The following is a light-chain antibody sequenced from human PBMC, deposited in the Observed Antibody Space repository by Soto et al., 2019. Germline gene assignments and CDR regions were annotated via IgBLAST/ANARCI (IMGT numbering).Light chain of an antibody. CDR3: TSYTSSSTRV. CDR1: SSNIGADFG. V-gene: IGLV1-40*01. Sequence: QAVVTQPPSVSGAPGQTITISCTGSSSNIGADFGVHWYQQLPGAAPKLVIFVNTNRPSGVPDRFSGSKSGTSASLAITGLQAEDEADYYCTSYTSSSTRVFGGGTQLTVL. J-gene: IGLJ3*02. CDR2: VNT.